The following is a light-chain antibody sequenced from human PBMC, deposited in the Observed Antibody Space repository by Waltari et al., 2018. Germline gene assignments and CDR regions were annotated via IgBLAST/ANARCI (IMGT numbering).Light chain of an antibody. Sequence: DIVLTQSPDSLAVSLGEGASITCKSSQTIFFETNRETYLAWYQQKPRQPPKLRFAWGSTRESGVPDRFSASGSGTSFTLSISNLQAEDVAVYYCQQYYSTPRTFGQGTRVEIK. CDR2: WGS. V-gene: IGKV4-1*01. J-gene: IGKJ1*01. CDR1: QTIFFETNRETY. CDR3: QQYYSTPRT.